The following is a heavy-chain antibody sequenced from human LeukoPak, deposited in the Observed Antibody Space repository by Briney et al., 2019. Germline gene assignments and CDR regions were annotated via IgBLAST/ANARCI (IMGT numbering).Heavy chain of an antibody. Sequence: GGSVRLSCAASGFTFSSYAMSWVRQAPGKGLEWVSAISGSGGSTYYADSVKGRFTISRDNSKNTLYLQMNSLRAEDTAVYYCAKGGVVVAATRVTRVYYFDYWGQGTLVTVPS. CDR2: ISGSGGST. CDR1: GFTFSSYA. D-gene: IGHD2-15*01. CDR3: AKGGVVVAATRVTRVYYFDY. J-gene: IGHJ4*02. V-gene: IGHV3-23*01.